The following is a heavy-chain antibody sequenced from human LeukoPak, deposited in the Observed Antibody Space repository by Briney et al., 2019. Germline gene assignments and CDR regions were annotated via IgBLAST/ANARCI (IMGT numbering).Heavy chain of an antibody. CDR3: ARSRYSSGWELFDY. D-gene: IGHD6-19*01. V-gene: IGHV4-59*01. J-gene: IGHJ4*02. CDR1: DDSITIYY. Sequence: SETLSLTCTVSDDSITIYYWSWIRQPPGKGLEWIGYIDHTGITNYNPSLNSRVTISRDTSKNHFSLELSSATAADTAVYYCARSRYSSGWELFDYWGQGTLVTVSS. CDR2: IDHTGIT.